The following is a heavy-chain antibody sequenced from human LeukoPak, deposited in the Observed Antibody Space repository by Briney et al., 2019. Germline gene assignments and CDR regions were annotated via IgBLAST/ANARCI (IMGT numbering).Heavy chain of an antibody. CDR1: GFTFSSYE. Sequence: GGPLRLSCAASGFTFSSYEMNWVRQAPGKGLEWVSYISVSGSTMYYADSVKGRFTISRDNAKNSLYLQMNSLRAEDTAVYYCAREIAVTGLDYWGQGTLVTVSS. D-gene: IGHD6-19*01. CDR3: AREIAVTGLDY. CDR2: ISVSGSTM. J-gene: IGHJ4*02. V-gene: IGHV3-48*03.